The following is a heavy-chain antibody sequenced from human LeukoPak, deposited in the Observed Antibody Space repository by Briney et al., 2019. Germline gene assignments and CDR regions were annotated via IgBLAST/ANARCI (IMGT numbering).Heavy chain of an antibody. V-gene: IGHV3-48*01. CDR1: GFTFSSYS. CDR2: ISSSSSTI. CDR3: ARDPVSPFYGSLLFDP. J-gene: IGHJ5*02. D-gene: IGHD3-10*01. Sequence: SGGSLRLSCAASGFTFSSYSMNWVRQAPGKGLEWVSYISSSSSTIYYADSVKGRFTISRDNAKNSLYLQMNSLRAEDTAVYYCARDPVSPFYGSLLFDPWGQGTLVTVSS.